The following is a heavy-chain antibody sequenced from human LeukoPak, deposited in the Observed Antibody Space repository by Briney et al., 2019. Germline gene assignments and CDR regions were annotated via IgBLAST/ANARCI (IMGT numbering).Heavy chain of an antibody. CDR3: ARDQAMVRGSLSGMDV. Sequence: ASVKVSYKASGYTFTGYYMHWVRQAPGQGLEWMGWINPNSGGTNYAQKLQGRVTMTRDTSISTAYMELSRLRSDDTAVYYCARDQAMVRGSLSGMDVWGQGTTVTVSS. CDR1: GYTFTGYY. D-gene: IGHD3-10*01. CDR2: INPNSGGT. V-gene: IGHV1-2*02. J-gene: IGHJ6*02.